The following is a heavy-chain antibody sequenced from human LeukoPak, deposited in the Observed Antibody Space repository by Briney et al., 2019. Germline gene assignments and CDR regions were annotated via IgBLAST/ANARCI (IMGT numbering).Heavy chain of an antibody. CDR3: AKDRGIISDY. D-gene: IGHD3-10*01. V-gene: IGHV3-23*01. Sequence: GGTLRLSCVVSGFTFSSYSMSWVRQAPGKGLEWVSAISGSGDSTYYADSVKGRFTISRDNSKNTLYLQVSSLRVEDMAVYYCAKDRGIISDYWGQGTLVTVSS. CDR2: ISGSGDST. J-gene: IGHJ4*02. CDR1: GFTFSSYS.